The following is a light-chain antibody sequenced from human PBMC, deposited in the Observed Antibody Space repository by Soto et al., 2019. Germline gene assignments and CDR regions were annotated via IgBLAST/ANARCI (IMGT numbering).Light chain of an antibody. CDR2: EVN. V-gene: IGLV2-14*01. CDR3: SCLSTTSTPIV. J-gene: IGLJ1*01. Sequence: QSVLSQPASMSWSPGQAITIPCTGASSDIGLYNYVSWYQHHPGKAPKLLISEVNIRPSGLSDRFSASKAGNTASLTISGLQPEDEAFYYCSCLSTTSTPIVFGTGTKVTAL. CDR1: SSDIGLYNY.